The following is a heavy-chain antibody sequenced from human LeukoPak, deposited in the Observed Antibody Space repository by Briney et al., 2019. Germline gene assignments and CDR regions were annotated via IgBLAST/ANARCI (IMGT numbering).Heavy chain of an antibody. V-gene: IGHV3-33*01. CDR3: ARDLTGTTTDDY. D-gene: IGHD1-7*01. CDR2: IWYDGSNK. Sequence: GGSLRLSCAASGFTFSSYGMHWVRQAPGKGLEWVAVIWYDGSNKYYADSVKGRFTISRDNPKNTLYLQMNSLRAEDTAVYYCARDLTGTTTDDYWGQGTLVTVSS. CDR1: GFTFSSYG. J-gene: IGHJ4*02.